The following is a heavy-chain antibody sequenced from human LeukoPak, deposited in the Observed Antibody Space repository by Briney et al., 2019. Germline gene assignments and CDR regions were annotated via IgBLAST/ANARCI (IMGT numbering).Heavy chain of an antibody. CDR2: ISGSGGST. CDR3: AKGSTLLIVVVPAADY. V-gene: IGHV3-23*01. D-gene: IGHD2-2*01. J-gene: IGHJ4*02. CDR1: GFTFSSYA. Sequence: GGSLRLSCAASGFTFSSYAMSWVRQAPGKGLEWVPAISGSGGSTYYADSVKGRFTISRDNSKNTLYLQMNSLRAEDTAVYYCAKGSTLLIVVVPAADYWGQGTLVTVSS.